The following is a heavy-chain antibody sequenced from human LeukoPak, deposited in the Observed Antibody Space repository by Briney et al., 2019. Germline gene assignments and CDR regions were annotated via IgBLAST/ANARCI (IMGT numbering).Heavy chain of an antibody. CDR3: YCAVEDY. D-gene: IGHD2-15*01. CDR1: GFTLSSYW. CDR2: IKQDGSEK. J-gene: IGHJ4*02. V-gene: IGHV3-7*01. Sequence: GGSLRLSCATSGFTLSSYWMSWVRQARGKGLEWVANIKQDGSEKNYVDSEKGRVTISRDNAKNSLYLQMNSLRAEDTAVYYCYCAVEDYWGQGTLVTVSS.